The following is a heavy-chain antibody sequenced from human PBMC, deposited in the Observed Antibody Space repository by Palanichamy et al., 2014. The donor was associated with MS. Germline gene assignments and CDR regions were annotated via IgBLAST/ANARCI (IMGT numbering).Heavy chain of an antibody. CDR2: IYHSGST. CDR1: LLHQQWLL. Sequence: VQLQESGPGLVKPSGDPVPHLRCLWLLHQQWLLLGLDPAAPREGLEWIGSIYHSGSTYYNPSLKSRVTISVDTSKNQLSLKLSSVTAADTAVYYCARRNYYGSGSYFHDAFDIWGQGTMVTVSS. J-gene: IGHJ3*02. V-gene: IGHV4-38-2*01. CDR3: ARRNYYGSGSYFHDAFDI. D-gene: IGHD3-10*01.